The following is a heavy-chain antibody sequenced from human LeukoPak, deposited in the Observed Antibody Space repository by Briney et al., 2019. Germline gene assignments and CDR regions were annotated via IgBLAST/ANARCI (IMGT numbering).Heavy chain of an antibody. V-gene: IGHV3-30-3*01. J-gene: IGHJ4*02. CDR3: ARDTCSSSWCPLGY. Sequence: GGSLRLSCAASGFTFSSYTVHWVRQAPGKGLEWVALISYDGGKKYYADSVKGRFTISRDDSKNTLFLQMNSLRAEDTAVYYCARDTCSSSWCPLGYWGQGTLVTVSS. D-gene: IGHD6-13*01. CDR2: ISYDGGKK. CDR1: GFTFSSYT.